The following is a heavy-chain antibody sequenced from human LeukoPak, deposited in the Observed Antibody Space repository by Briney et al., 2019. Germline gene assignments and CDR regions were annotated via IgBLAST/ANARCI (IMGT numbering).Heavy chain of an antibody. D-gene: IGHD6-13*01. V-gene: IGHV3-53*01. J-gene: IGHJ4*02. CDR3: ARDRDSSY. CDR2: IYSGGST. Sequence: GSLRLSRAASGFTLSSNYMSWVRQGPGKGLEWVSVIYSGGSTYYADSVKGRFTISRDNSKNTLYLQMNSLRAEDTAVYYCARDRDSSYWGQGTLVTVSS. CDR1: GFTLSSNY.